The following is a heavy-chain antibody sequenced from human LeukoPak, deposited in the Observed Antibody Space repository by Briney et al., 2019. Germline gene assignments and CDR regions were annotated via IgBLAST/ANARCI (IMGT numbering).Heavy chain of an antibody. J-gene: IGHJ6*02. CDR2: MNPNSGNT. CDR1: GYTFTSYD. CDR3: ARCLSSSWYNPYYYYGMDV. V-gene: IGHV1-8*01. Sequence: ASVKVSCKASGYTFTSYDINGVRPATGRGLEWMGWMNPNSGNTGYAQKFQGRVTMTRNTSISTAYMELSSLRSEDTAVYYCARCLSSSWYNPYYYYGMDVWGQGTTVAVSS. D-gene: IGHD6-13*01.